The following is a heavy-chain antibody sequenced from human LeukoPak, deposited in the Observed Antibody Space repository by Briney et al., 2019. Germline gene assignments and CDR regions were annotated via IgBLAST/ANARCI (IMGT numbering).Heavy chain of an antibody. CDR2: IYYSGST. CDR1: GGSISSGDYY. V-gene: IGHV4-30-4*01. Sequence: SETLSLTCTVSGGSISSGDYYWSWIRQPPGKGLEWIGYIYYSGSTYYNPSLKSRVTISVDTSKNQFSLKLSSVTAADTAVYYCARGDYYDSSGYYSGSNWFDPWGQGTLVTVSS. D-gene: IGHD3-22*01. CDR3: ARGDYYDSSGYYSGSNWFDP. J-gene: IGHJ5*02.